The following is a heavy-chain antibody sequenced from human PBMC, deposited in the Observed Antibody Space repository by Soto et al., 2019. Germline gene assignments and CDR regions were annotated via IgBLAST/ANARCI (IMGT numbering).Heavy chain of an antibody. CDR3: ARSIDYDFWSGYSGHYGMDV. V-gene: IGHV4-4*02. CDR1: GGSISSSNW. D-gene: IGHD3-3*01. J-gene: IGHJ6*02. CDR2: IYHSGST. Sequence: PXGTLALTCAVSGGSISSSNWWGCVRQPPGKGLEWIGEIYHSGSTDYNPSLKSRVTISVDKSKNQFSLKLSSVTAADTAVYYCARSIDYDFWSGYSGHYGMDVWGQGTTVTVSS.